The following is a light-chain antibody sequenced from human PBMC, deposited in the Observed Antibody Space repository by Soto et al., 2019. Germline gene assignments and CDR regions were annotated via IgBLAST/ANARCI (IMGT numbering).Light chain of an antibody. CDR1: QSISRNY. V-gene: IGKV3-20*01. CDR2: GAS. J-gene: IGKJ1*01. CDR3: QQYVTSPWT. Sequence: EIVLTQSPVTLSLSPGERATLSCRASQSISRNYLAWYQQKPGQAPRLLIYGASSRATGIPDRFSGSGSGTDFTLTISRLEPEDFAVYYCQQYVTSPWTFGQGTKVDI.